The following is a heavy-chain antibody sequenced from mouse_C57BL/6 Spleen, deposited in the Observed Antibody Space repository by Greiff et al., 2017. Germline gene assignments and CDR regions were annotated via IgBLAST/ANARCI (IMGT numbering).Heavy chain of an antibody. CDR2: IDPSDSET. D-gene: IGHD1-1*01. CDR1: GYTFTSYW. Sequence: QVQLQQPGAELVRPGSSVKLSCKASGYTFTSYWMHWVKQRPIQGLEWIGNIDPSDSETHYNQKFKDKATLTVDKSSSTAYMPLSSLTSEDSAVYYCARSHYYGSSHWYFDVWGTGTTVTVSS. V-gene: IGHV1-52*01. CDR3: ARSHYYGSSHWYFDV. J-gene: IGHJ1*03.